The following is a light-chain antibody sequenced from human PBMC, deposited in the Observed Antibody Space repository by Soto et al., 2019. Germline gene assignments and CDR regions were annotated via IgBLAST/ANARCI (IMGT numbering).Light chain of an antibody. CDR2: GAS. J-gene: IGKJ4*01. CDR3: QQYNNWPLT. V-gene: IGKV3-15*01. Sequence: EIVMTQSPAGLSASPGERATLSCRASQSVSSNLAWYQQKPGQAPRLLIFGASTRATGIPARFSGSGSGTEFTLTISGLQSEDFAVYYCQQYNNWPLTFGGGTKVDIK. CDR1: QSVSSN.